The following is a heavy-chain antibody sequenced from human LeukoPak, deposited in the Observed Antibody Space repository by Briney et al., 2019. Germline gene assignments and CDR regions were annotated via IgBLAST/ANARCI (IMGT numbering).Heavy chain of an antibody. CDR3: AKDATATLYYDFWSGYIDAAMDV. D-gene: IGHD3-3*01. J-gene: IGHJ6*02. CDR1: GFIFDDYA. CDR2: ISWCSGSM. V-gene: IGHV3-9*01. Sequence: GRSLRLSCAASGFIFDDYAMHWVRQAPGKGLAGVSGISWCSGSMGFADSVKGRFTISRDNAKNSLYLQMNSLRAEDTALYYCAKDATATLYYDFWSGYIDAAMDVWGQGTTVTVSS.